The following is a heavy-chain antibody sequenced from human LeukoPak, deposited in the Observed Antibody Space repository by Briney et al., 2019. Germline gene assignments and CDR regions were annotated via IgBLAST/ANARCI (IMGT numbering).Heavy chain of an antibody. CDR1: GFTFGDYA. D-gene: IGHD3-10*01. CDR3: SRDRLNAARGSVYYFDY. Sequence: PGGSLRLSCTGSGFTFGDYAMSWFRQVPGKGLEWVGFIRSKSYRGTTEYAPSLKGRFTISRDDSKDIVYLKMNSLKTHDTAVYYCSRDRLNAARGSVYYFDYWGQGTLVTVSS. J-gene: IGHJ4*02. CDR2: IRSKSYRGTT. V-gene: IGHV3-49*03.